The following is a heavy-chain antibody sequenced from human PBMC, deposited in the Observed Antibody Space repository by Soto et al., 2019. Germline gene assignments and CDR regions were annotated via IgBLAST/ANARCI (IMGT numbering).Heavy chain of an antibody. CDR2: ISWDGGST. Sequence: EVQLVESGGVVVQPGGSLRLSCAASGFTFDDYTMHWVRQAPGKGLEWVSLISWDGGSTYYADSVKGRLTISRDNSKSSLYLQMNSLRTEYTALYYCAKDAYCSGGSCYSVAAGYYGMDVWGQGTTVTVSS. CDR1: GFTFDDYT. CDR3: AKDAYCSGGSCYSVAAGYYGMDV. D-gene: IGHD2-15*01. V-gene: IGHV3-43*01. J-gene: IGHJ6*02.